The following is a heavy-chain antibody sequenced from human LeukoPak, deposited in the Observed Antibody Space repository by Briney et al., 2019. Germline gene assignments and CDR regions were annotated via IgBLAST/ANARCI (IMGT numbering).Heavy chain of an antibody. D-gene: IGHD2-2*01. V-gene: IGHV4-34*01. CDR3: ARGEVVVVPAAMGYYYYMDV. Sequence: SETLSLTCAVYGGSFSGYYWSRIRQPPGKGLEWIGEINHSGSTNYNPSLKSRVTISVDTSKNQFSLKLSSVTAADTAVYYCARGEVVVVPAAMGYYYYMDVWGKGTSVTVSS. CDR1: GGSFSGYY. J-gene: IGHJ6*03. CDR2: INHSGST.